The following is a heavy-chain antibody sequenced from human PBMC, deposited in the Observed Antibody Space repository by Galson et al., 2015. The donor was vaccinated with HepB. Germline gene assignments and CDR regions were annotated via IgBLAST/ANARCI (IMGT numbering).Heavy chain of an antibody. J-gene: IGHJ4*02. Sequence: SLRLSCAASGFSFSSYAMHWVRQAPGKGLEWVAVISYDGSKKYYADSVKGRFTISRDNSKNTLYLQMNSLRAEDTAVYYCARDPQTTVVTPRAHFDYWGQGTLVTVSS. D-gene: IGHD4-23*01. CDR3: ARDPQTTVVTPRAHFDY. CDR2: ISYDGSKK. CDR1: GFSFSSYA. V-gene: IGHV3-30-3*01.